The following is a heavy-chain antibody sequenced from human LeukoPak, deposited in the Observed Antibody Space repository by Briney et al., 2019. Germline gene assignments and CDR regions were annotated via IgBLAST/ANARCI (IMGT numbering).Heavy chain of an antibody. D-gene: IGHD3-9*01. CDR1: GFTLSSYS. CDR3: ARALRYFDCLPDYYYYYIDV. V-gene: IGHV3-21*01. CDR2: ISSSSCYI. J-gene: IGHJ6*03. Sequence: GRSLSLSCAVSGFTLSSYSMNWVRQAPGNGLEWVSSISSSSCYIYYTNSGKGRFTISGDNAKNSLYLQINSLRAEDTAVYYCARALRYFDCLPDYYYYYIDVWGKGTTVTVSS.